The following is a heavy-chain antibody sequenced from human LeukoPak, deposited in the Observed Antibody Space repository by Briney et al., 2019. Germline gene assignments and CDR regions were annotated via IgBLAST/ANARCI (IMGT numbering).Heavy chain of an antibody. J-gene: IGHJ4*02. V-gene: IGHV1-69*05. CDR3: ARAASTAAADDDY. CDR2: SIPIFGTA. D-gene: IGHD6-13*01. Sequence: SVKVSCKASGGTFSSYAISWVRQAPGQGLEWMGGSIPIFGTANYAQKFQGRLTITTDESTSTAYMELSSLRSEDTAVYYCARAASTAAADDDYWGQGTLVTVSS. CDR1: GGTFSSYA.